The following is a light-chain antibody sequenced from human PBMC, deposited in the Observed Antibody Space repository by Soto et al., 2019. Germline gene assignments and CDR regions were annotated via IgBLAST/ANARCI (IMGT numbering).Light chain of an antibody. CDR3: QSYDNSLSALYV. Sequence: QSVLTQPPSVSGAPGQRVTISCTGSSSNIGAGYGVHWYQQLPGTPPKLLIYDNNNRPSGVPDRFSGSKSGTSASLAITGLQAEDEADYYCQSYDNSLSALYVFGTGTKPTVL. CDR2: DNN. V-gene: IGLV1-40*01. CDR1: SSNIGAGYG. J-gene: IGLJ1*01.